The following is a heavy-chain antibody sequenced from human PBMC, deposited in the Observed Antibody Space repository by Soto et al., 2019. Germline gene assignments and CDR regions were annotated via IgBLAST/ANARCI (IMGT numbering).Heavy chain of an antibody. V-gene: IGHV4-59*01. CDR3: ARSPYYSNFDY. J-gene: IGHJ4*02. CDR1: GGSISSYY. D-gene: IGHD4-4*01. Sequence: SETLSPTCTVSGGSISSYYWSWIRQPPGKGLEWIGYIYYSGSTNYNPSLKSRVTISVDTSKNQFSLKLSSVTAADTAVYYCARSPYYSNFDYWGQGTLVTVSS. CDR2: IYYSGST.